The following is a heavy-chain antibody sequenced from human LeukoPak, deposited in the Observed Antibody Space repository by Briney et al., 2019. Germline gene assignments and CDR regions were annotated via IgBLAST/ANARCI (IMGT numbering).Heavy chain of an antibody. D-gene: IGHD3-22*01. V-gene: IGHV1-2*02. Sequence: ASVEVSCKASGYTFTGYYMHWVRQAPGQGLEWMGWINPNSGGTNYAQKFQGRVTMTRDTSISTAYMELSRLRSDDTAVYYCARSRGYYDSSGYYHPFDYWGQGTLVTVSS. CDR3: ARSRGYYDSSGYYHPFDY. CDR2: INPNSGGT. CDR1: GYTFTGYY. J-gene: IGHJ4*02.